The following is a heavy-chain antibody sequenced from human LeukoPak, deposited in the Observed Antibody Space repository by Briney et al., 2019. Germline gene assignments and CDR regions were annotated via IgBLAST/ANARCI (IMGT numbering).Heavy chain of an antibody. Sequence: SETLSLTCTVSGGSISSYYWSWIRQPPGKGLEWIGYIYYSGSTNYNPSLKSRVTISVDTSKNQFSLKLSSVTAADTAVYYCARDSRPGRYSSSSSDYWGQGTLVTVSS. CDR2: IYYSGST. D-gene: IGHD6-6*01. V-gene: IGHV4-59*01. CDR3: ARDSRPGRYSSSSSDY. CDR1: GGSISSYY. J-gene: IGHJ4*02.